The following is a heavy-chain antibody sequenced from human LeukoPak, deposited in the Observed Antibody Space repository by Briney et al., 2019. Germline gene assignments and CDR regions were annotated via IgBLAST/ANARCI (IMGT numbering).Heavy chain of an antibody. CDR1: GYTLTELS. CDR3: ARAALDYGDFYYFDY. CDR2: FDPEDGET. V-gene: IGHV1-24*01. Sequence: GASVKVSCKVSGYTLTELSMHWVRQAPGKGLEWMGGFDPEDGETIYAQKFQGRVTMTEDTSTDTAYMELSSLRSGDTAVYYCARAALDYGDFYYFDYWGQGTLVTVSS. J-gene: IGHJ4*02. D-gene: IGHD4-17*01.